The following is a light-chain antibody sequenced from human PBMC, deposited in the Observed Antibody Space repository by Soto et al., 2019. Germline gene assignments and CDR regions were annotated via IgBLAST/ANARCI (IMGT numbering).Light chain of an antibody. J-gene: IGLJ1*01. CDR3: TSFTTTRFYV. V-gene: IGLV2-14*01. Sequence: QSVLTQPASVSGSPGQSITISCTGTSSDVGNYNYVSWYQQHPGKAPQLMIFQVSNRASGVSNRFSGSKSGDTASLTISGLQAEDEADYYCTSFTTTRFYVFGPGTKVTVL. CDR2: QVS. CDR1: SSDVGNYNY.